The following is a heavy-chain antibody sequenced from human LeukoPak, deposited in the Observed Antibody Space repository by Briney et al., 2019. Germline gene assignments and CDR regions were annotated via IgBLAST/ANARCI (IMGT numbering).Heavy chain of an antibody. J-gene: IGHJ4*02. CDR1: GYSVSSGYY. Sequence: SETLSLTCTVSGYSVSSGYYWGWIRQPPGKGLEWIGSMYHSGDTYYNPSLKSRVTISVDTSKNQLSLKLSSVTAADTAVYYCARLSGSGTAFGYWGQGTLVTVSS. D-gene: IGHD3-10*01. CDR2: MYHSGDT. CDR3: ARLSGSGTAFGY. V-gene: IGHV4-38-2*02.